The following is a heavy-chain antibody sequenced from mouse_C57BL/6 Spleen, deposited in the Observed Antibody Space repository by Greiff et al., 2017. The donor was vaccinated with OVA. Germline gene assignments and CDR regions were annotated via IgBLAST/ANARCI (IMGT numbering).Heavy chain of an antibody. CDR2: ISDGGSYT. D-gene: IGHD1-1*01. Sequence: EVKLVESGGGLVKPGGSLKLSCAASGFTFSSYAMSLVRQTPEKRLEWVATISDGGSYTYYPDNVKGRFTISRDNAKNNLYLQMSHLKSEDTAMYYCARVLGSSYFDYWGQGTTLTVSS. V-gene: IGHV5-4*03. CDR1: GFTFSSYA. CDR3: ARVLGSSYFDY. J-gene: IGHJ2*01.